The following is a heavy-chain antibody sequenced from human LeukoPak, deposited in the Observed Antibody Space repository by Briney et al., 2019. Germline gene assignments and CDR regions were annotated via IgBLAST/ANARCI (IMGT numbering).Heavy chain of an antibody. CDR1: GFTFSTYA. J-gene: IGHJ4*02. CDR2: ISSNGGDT. Sequence: GGSLRLSCAASGFTFSTYAMHWVRQAPGKRLECVSGISSNGGDTYYANSVKGRFTISRDNSKNTLYLQMGSLRAEDMAVYYCARSAGRDAYNFDYWGQGTLVTVSS. CDR3: ARSAGRDAYNFDY. D-gene: IGHD5-24*01. V-gene: IGHV3-64*01.